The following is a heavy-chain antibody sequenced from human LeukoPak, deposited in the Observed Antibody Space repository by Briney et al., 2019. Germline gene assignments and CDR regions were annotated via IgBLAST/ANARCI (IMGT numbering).Heavy chain of an antibody. D-gene: IGHD6-13*01. V-gene: IGHV1-46*01. CDR1: GYTFTSYY. CDR2: INPSGGST. CDR3: ARESIAAAGNDYGMDV. J-gene: IGHJ6*02. Sequence: ASVTVSCKASGYTFTSYYMHWVRQAPGQGLEWMGIINPSGGSTSYAQKFQGRVTMTRDTSTSTVYMELSSLRSEDTAVYYCARESIAAAGNDYGMDVWGQGTTVTVSS.